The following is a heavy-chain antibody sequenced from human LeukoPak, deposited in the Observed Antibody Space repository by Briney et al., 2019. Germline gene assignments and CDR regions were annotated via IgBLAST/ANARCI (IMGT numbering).Heavy chain of an antibody. V-gene: IGHV4-59*01. CDR2: IYYSGST. J-gene: IGHJ6*02. CDR1: GGSISSYY. D-gene: IGHD5-18*01. Sequence: SETLSLTCTVSGGSISSYYWSWIRQPPGKGLEWIGYIYYSGSTNYNPSLKSRVTISVDTSKNQFSLKLSSVTAADTAVYYCAGYSYGRPYYYGMDVWGQGTTVTVSS. CDR3: AGYSYGRPYYYGMDV.